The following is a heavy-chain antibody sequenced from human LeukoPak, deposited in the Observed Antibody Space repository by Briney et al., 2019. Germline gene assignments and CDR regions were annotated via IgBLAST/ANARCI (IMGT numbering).Heavy chain of an antibody. D-gene: IGHD3-22*01. J-gene: IGHJ4*02. Sequence: GGSLRLSCAVSGFTFSSYGMHWVRQAPGKGLEWVAFIRYDGSNKYYADSVKGRFTISRDNSKNTLYLQMNSLRSEDTAVYYCERDKGLGQTDDYSGEGALVTVSS. CDR2: IRYDGSNK. V-gene: IGHV3-30*02. CDR1: GFTFSSYG. CDR3: ERDKGLGQTDDY.